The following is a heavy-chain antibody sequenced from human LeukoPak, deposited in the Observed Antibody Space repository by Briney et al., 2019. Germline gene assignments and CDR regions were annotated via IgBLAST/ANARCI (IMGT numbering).Heavy chain of an antibody. CDR2: IYYSGST. Sequence: SETLSLTCTVSGGSISSSSYYWGWIRQPPGKGLEWIGSIYYSGSTYYNPSLKSRVTISVDTSKNQFSLKLNSVTAADTAVYYCARGQLVQVDYWGQGTLVTVSS. CDR1: GGSISSSSYY. V-gene: IGHV4-39*01. J-gene: IGHJ4*02. D-gene: IGHD6-13*01. CDR3: ARGQLVQVDY.